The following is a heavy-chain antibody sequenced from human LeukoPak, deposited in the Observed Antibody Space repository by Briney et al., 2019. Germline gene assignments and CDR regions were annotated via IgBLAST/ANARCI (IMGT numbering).Heavy chain of an antibody. CDR1: GFTFSSYD. D-gene: IGHD1-26*01. V-gene: IGHV3-23*01. Sequence: GGSLRLSCAASGFTFSSYDMSWVRQAPGKGLEWVSSISGGGSTYYADSVKGRFTISRDNSKTTLYLQMNSLRADDTAVYYCAKTFYSGSYLGFDYWGQGTLVTVSS. CDR3: AKTFYSGSYLGFDY. J-gene: IGHJ4*02. CDR2: ISGGGST.